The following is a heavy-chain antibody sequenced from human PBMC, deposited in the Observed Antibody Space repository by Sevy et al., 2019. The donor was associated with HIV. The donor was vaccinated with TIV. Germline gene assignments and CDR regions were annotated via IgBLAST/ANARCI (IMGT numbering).Heavy chain of an antibody. Sequence: GGSLRLSCAASAFTFSDAWMSWVRQAPGKGLEWVDHIKSQTDGGTTAYAAPVKGRFTISRDDSENTLYLQMNSLKTEDTAVYFCSTDLPLQSSAFNYWGQGTAVTVSS. CDR2: IKSQTDGGTT. V-gene: IGHV3-15*01. CDR1: AFTFSDAW. D-gene: IGHD4-4*01. CDR3: STDLPLQSSAFNY. J-gene: IGHJ4*02.